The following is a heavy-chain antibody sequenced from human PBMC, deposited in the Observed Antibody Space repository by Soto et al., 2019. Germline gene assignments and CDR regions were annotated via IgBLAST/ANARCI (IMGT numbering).Heavy chain of an antibody. CDR1: GFSIKNYA. V-gene: IGHV3-23*01. D-gene: IGHD6-19*01. Sequence: SGGSLRLSCGASGFSIKNYAMSWVRQAPGKGLEWVSVISGSGATIYYAGSVKGRFSISRDSLKNTVYLQMNSLRPEDTAVYYCAKDQVEYCSAASCLGAFDYWGQGTLVTVSS. CDR3: AKDQVEYCSAASCLGAFDY. J-gene: IGHJ4*02. CDR2: ISGSGATI.